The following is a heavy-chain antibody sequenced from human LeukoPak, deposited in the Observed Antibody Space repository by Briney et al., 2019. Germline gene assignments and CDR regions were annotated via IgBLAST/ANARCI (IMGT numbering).Heavy chain of an antibody. D-gene: IGHD6-13*01. V-gene: IGHV3-48*04. Sequence: GGSLRLSCAASGFTFSSYTMNWVRQAPGKGLEWVSYISSSGSTIYYADSVKGRFTISRDNAKNSLYLQMNSLRAEDTAVYYCARDLFSSSWDYWGQGTLVTVSS. CDR2: ISSSGSTI. J-gene: IGHJ4*02. CDR1: GFTFSSYT. CDR3: ARDLFSSSWDY.